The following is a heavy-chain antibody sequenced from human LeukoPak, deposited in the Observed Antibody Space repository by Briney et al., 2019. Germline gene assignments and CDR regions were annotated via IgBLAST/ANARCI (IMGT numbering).Heavy chain of an antibody. D-gene: IGHD3-10*01. V-gene: IGHV4-59*08. CDR2: IYYSGST. CDR1: GDSISYESYY. J-gene: IGHJ6*02. CDR3: ARLWFGELFMGGGMDV. Sequence: SETLSLTCAVSGDSISYESYYWSWIRQPPGKGLEWIGYIYYSGSTNYNPSLKSRVTISVDTSKNQFSLKLSSVTAADTAVYYCARLWFGELFMGGGMDVWGQGTTVTVSS.